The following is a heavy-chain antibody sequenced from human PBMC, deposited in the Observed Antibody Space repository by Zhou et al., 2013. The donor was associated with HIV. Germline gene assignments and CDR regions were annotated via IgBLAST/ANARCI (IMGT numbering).Heavy chain of an antibody. V-gene: IGHV1-69*05. CDR2: IIPMFGTS. Sequence: QVQLVQSGTEVKKPGSSVKVSCKASGDIFSSYAISWVRQAPGQGLEWMGGIIPMFGTSNYAQKFQGRVTITTDESTSTVYMELSSLRSEDTAVYYCARDLGAGSGATYYYYYMDVWGKRDHGHRLL. CDR3: ARDLGAGSGATYYYYYMDV. D-gene: IGHD1-26*01. J-gene: IGHJ6*03. CDR1: GDIFSSYA.